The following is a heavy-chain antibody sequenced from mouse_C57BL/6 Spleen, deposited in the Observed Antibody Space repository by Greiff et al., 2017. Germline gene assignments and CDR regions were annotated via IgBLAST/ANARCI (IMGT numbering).Heavy chain of an antibody. J-gene: IGHJ1*03. V-gene: IGHV3-6*01. D-gene: IGHD2-3*01. CDR3: ARGVYDGYSDWYFDV. Sequence: EVKLMESGPGLVKPSQSLSLTCSVTGYSITSGYYWNWIRQFPGNKLEWMGYISYDGSNNYNPSLKNRISITRDTSKNQFFLKLNSVTTEDTATYYCARGVYDGYSDWYFDVWGTGTTVTVSS. CDR1: GYSITSGYY. CDR2: ISYDGSN.